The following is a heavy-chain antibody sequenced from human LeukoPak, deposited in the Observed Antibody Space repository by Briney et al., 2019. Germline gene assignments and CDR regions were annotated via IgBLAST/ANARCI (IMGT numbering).Heavy chain of an antibody. D-gene: IGHD5-12*01. CDR1: GFSLSTSGMC. Sequence: SGPALVKPTQTLTLTCTFSGFSLSTSGMCVSWIRQPPGKALEWLARIDWDDDKYYSPSLKTRLPISKDTSKTQVDLTMTNMDPVDTATYYCARMATAEFDYWGQATLVTVSS. J-gene: IGHJ4*02. CDR3: ARMATAEFDY. V-gene: IGHV2-70*11. CDR2: IDWDDDK.